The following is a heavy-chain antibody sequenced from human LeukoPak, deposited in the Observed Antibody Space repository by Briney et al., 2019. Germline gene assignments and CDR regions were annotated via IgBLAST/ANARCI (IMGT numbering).Heavy chain of an antibody. J-gene: IGHJ4*02. CDR3: ARDRDDFWSGYYIDY. D-gene: IGHD3-3*01. CDR1: GFTFSDYY. V-gene: IGHV3-11*01. Sequence: GGSLRLSCAASGFTFSDYYMSWIRRAPGKGLEWVSYISSSGSTIYYADSVKGRFTISRDNAKNSLHLQMNSLRAEDTAVYYCARDRDDFWSGYYIDYWGQGTLVTVSS. CDR2: ISSSGSTI.